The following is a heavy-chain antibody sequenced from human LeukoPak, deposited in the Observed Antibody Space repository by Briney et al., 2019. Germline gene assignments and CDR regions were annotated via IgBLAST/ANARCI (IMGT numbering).Heavy chain of an antibody. V-gene: IGHV4-34*01. Sequence: PSETLSLTCAVYGGSFSGYYWSWIRQPPGKGLEWIGEINHSGSTNYNPSLKSRVTISVDTSKNQFSLKLSSVTAADTAVYYCARGYNWNDRYFDYWGQGTLVTVSS. CDR1: GGSFSGYY. J-gene: IGHJ4*02. CDR2: INHSGST. CDR3: ARGYNWNDRYFDY. D-gene: IGHD1-1*01.